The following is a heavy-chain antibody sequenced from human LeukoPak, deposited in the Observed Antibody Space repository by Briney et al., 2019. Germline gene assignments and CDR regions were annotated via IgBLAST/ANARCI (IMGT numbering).Heavy chain of an antibody. CDR2: INANSGGT. CDR1: GYIFTGYY. V-gene: IGHV1-2*02. CDR3: ARGRLGTWFGELEA. J-gene: IGHJ5*02. Sequence: GASVKVSCKASGYIFTGYYMHWVRQAPGQGLEWMGWINANSGGTKYAQKFQGRVTMTRDTSISTAYMELSSLRSDDTAVYYCARGRLGTWFGELEAWGQGTLVTVSS. D-gene: IGHD3-10*01.